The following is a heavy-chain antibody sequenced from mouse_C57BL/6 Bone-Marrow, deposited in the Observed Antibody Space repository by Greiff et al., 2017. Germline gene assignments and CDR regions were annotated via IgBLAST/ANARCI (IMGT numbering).Heavy chain of an antibody. V-gene: IGHV5-17*01. CDR1: GFTFSDYG. Sequence: DVHLVESGGGLVKPGGSLKLSCAASGFTFSDYGMHWVRQAPEKGLEWVAYISSGSSTIYYADTVKGRFTISRDNAKNTLFLQMTSLRSEDTAMYYCARVNSSGFPYAMDYWGQGTSVTVSS. J-gene: IGHJ4*01. D-gene: IGHD3-2*02. CDR2: ISSGSSTI. CDR3: ARVNSSGFPYAMDY.